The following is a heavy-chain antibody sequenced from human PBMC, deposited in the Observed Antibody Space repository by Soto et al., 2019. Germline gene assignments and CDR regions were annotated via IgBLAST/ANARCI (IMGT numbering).Heavy chain of an antibody. CDR3: ARDHHSYYDTSGYYPYFDF. Sequence: ETLSLTCTVSGGSVNTAPYHWSWIRQSPRNGLEWIGNIYYTGSTNYNPSFESRVAISLDTSNNQFSLRLTSLTAADTAVYFCARDHHSYYDTSGYYPYFDFWGQGTLVTVS. D-gene: IGHD3-22*01. CDR1: GGSVNTAPYH. J-gene: IGHJ4*02. V-gene: IGHV4-61*01. CDR2: IYYTGST.